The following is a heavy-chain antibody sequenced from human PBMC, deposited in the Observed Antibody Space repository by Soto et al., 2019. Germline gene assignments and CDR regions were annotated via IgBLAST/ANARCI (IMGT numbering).Heavy chain of an antibody. J-gene: IGHJ6*02. CDR2: ISYDGSNK. V-gene: IGHV3-30*18. Sequence: LSLTCDVYGGSFSGYFWNWIRQSPGKGLEWVAVISYDGSNKYYADSVKGRFTISRDNSKNTLYLQMNSLRAEDTAVYYCAKDLYSSSSDYYYGMDVWGQGTTVTVSS. D-gene: IGHD6-6*01. CDR3: AKDLYSSSSDYYYGMDV. CDR1: GGSFSGYF.